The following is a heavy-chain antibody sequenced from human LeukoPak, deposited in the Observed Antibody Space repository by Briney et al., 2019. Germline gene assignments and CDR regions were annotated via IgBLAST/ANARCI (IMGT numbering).Heavy chain of an antibody. J-gene: IGHJ6*03. CDR2: INWNGGST. Sequence: PGGSLRLSCAASGFTFDDYGMSWVRQAPGKGLEWVSGINWNGGSTGYADSVKGRFTISRDNAKNSLYLQMNSLRAEDTAVYYCARSRYCSGGSCVYYYYMDVWGKGTTVTVSS. V-gene: IGHV3-20*04. D-gene: IGHD2-15*01. CDR1: GFTFDDYG. CDR3: ARSRYCSGGSCVYYYYMDV.